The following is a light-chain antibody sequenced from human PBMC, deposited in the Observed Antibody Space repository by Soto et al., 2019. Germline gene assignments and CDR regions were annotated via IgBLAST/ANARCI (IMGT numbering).Light chain of an antibody. Sequence: DIQLTQSPSFLSASVGDRVTITCRASQGISNFLAWYQQKPGKAPKLLIYAASTLQSGVSSRFSGSGPVREFTLTISSLQPDDIATYYCQQLNNYPSTFGQGTNLEI. CDR3: QQLNNYPST. J-gene: IGKJ2*01. CDR1: QGISNF. V-gene: IGKV1-9*01. CDR2: AAS.